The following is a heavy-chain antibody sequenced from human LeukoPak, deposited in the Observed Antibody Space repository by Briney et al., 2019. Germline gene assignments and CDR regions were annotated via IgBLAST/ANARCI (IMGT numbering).Heavy chain of an antibody. V-gene: IGHV1-18*01. CDR1: GYTFTNYG. CDR2: ISGDSGHT. J-gene: IGHJ4*02. Sequence: ASVKVSCKASGYTFTNYGFTWVRQAPGQGLEWMGWISGDSGHTNYAQNFQGRVTMTTETSTSTAYMELRSLRSDDTAVYYCARAGYSSGGSWYPGAFDYWGQGTLVTVSS. CDR3: ARAGYSSGGSWYPGAFDY. D-gene: IGHD2-15*01.